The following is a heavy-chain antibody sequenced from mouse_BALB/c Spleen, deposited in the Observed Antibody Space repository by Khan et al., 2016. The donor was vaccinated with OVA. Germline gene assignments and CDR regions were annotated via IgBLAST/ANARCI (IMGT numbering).Heavy chain of an antibody. CDR2: IWGDGST. CDR1: GFSLTGYG. V-gene: IGHV2-6-7*01. D-gene: IGHD2-4*01. CDR3: ARRIYYDYAYYYAMDY. J-gene: IGHJ4*01. Sequence: VQLVESGPGLVAPSQSLSITCTVSGFSLTGYGVNWVRQPPGKGLEWLGMIWGDGSTDYNSALKSRLSISKDNSKSQAFLKMNSLHTDDTARYYCARRIYYDYAYYYAMDYWGQGTSVTVSS.